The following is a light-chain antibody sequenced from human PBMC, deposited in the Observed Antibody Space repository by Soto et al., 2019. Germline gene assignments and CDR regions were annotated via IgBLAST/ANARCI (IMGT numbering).Light chain of an antibody. CDR3: QQYNSDPLI. J-gene: IGKJ4*01. V-gene: IGKV1-27*01. CDR1: KGIRIY. Sequence: DIQLTQSPSSLPASLGDIVTITCRASKGIRIYLAGYQQKPGKVPEILIYAESTLQSGVPSRFSGSGSGTDLNLTISRLQPEDVATYYCQQYNSDPLICGGGTKVDIK. CDR2: AES.